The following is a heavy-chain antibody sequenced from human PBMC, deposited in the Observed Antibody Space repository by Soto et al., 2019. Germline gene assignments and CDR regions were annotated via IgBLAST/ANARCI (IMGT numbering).Heavy chain of an antibody. CDR3: ARKFDIAATGTAFDS. D-gene: IGHD6-13*01. J-gene: IGHJ4*02. CDR1: GGSISGHY. Sequence: SETLSLTCSVSGGSISGHYWSWIRLPAGRRLQWVGRIYSSGTTNYNPSLKSRVRMSVDTDRNSFSLRLDSVTAADTAVYYCARKFDIAATGTAFDSWGPGDMVTVPS. V-gene: IGHV4-4*07. CDR2: IYSSGTT.